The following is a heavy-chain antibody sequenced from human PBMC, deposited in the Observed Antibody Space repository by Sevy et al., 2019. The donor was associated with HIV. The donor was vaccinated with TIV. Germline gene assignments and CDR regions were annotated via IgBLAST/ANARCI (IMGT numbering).Heavy chain of an antibody. V-gene: IGHV3-48*01. CDR2: ISRSSRTI. CDR3: STEEAEKGYDSYYFDY. D-gene: IGHD5-12*01. J-gene: IGHJ4*02. Sequence: GGSLRLSCAASGFNFSTYSINWVRQSPGKGLEWVSYISRSSRTIYYADSVKGRFTISRDNGKKSLYLQMNSLRAEDTAVYYYSTEEAEKGYDSYYFDYWGQGTQVTVSS. CDR1: GFNFSTYS.